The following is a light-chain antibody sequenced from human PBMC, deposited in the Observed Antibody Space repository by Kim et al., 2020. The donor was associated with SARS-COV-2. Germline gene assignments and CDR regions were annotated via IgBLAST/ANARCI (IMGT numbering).Light chain of an antibody. J-gene: IGLJ3*02. V-gene: IGLV3-21*04. CDR3: QVWDSSSDLLNWV. CDR1: NIGSKS. CDR2: YDS. Sequence: SYELTQPPSVSVAPGKTARITCGGNNIGSKSVHWYQQKPGQSPVLVIYYDSNRPSGIPERFSGSNSGNTATLTISGVEAVDEADYYCQVWDSSSDLLNWV.